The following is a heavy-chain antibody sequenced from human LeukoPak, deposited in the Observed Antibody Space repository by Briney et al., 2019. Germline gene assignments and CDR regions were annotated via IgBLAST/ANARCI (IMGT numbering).Heavy chain of an antibody. CDR2: IDPNNGGT. Sequence: VASVKVSCKASGYTFTGYYMHWVRQAPGQGLEWMGWIDPNNGGTNYAQKFQGRVTMTRDTSISTAYMELSRLRSDDTAVYYCARGYYDSSGYFFWGQGTLVTVPS. CDR1: GYTFTGYY. D-gene: IGHD3-22*01. J-gene: IGHJ4*02. CDR3: ARGYYDSSGYFF. V-gene: IGHV1-2*02.